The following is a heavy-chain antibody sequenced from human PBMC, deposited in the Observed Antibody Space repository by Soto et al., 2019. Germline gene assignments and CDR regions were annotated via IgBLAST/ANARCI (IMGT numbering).Heavy chain of an antibody. CDR1: GYSFTSYW. Sequence: PGAPLYLGCKCSGYSFTSYWIGWVHQMPGKGRGWMGIIYPGDCDTRYSPSFQGQGTISADKSMSTAYLQWSSLKASDTAMYYCASSDDSSGYYFRAENWFDPWGQGTLVTVSS. V-gene: IGHV5-51*07. CDR3: ASSDDSSGYYFRAENWFDP. J-gene: IGHJ5*02. CDR2: IYPGDCDT. D-gene: IGHD3-22*01.